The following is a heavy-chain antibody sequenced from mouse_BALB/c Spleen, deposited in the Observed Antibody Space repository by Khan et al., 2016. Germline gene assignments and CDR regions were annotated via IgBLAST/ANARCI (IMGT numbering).Heavy chain of an antibody. CDR1: GYSITSGYG. CDR2: IRDSGST. J-gene: IGHJ2*01. CDR3: ARTARIKY. Sequence: EVQLQESGPGLVKPSQSLSLTCTVTGYSITSGYGWNWIRQFPGNKLEWMGYIRDSGSTNYNPSLTSRITINRDTSKNQVFLQLNSVTTDETATYYCARTARIKYWGQGTTLTVSS. V-gene: IGHV3-1*02. D-gene: IGHD1-2*01.